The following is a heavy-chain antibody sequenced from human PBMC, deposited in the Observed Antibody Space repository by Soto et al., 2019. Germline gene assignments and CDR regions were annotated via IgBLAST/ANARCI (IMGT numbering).Heavy chain of an antibody. CDR1: GLSLTTTGVG. CDR3: AQRSHLVTLFGVVEVWFDP. J-gene: IGHJ5*02. V-gene: IGHV2-5*01. CDR2: IDWNGDQ. D-gene: IGHD3-3*01. Sequence: QITLQESGPAVVEPTETLTLTCTFSGLSLTTTGVGVGWIRQPPGKALEWLAVIDWNGDQSYNPSLRGRLTMTKDTSTTQVLLTMTNIESMDTASYFCAQRSHLVTLFGVVEVWFDPWGQGTLVTVSS.